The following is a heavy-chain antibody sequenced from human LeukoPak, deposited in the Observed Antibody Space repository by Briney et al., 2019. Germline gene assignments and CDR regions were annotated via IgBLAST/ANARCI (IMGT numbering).Heavy chain of an antibody. V-gene: IGHV3-49*04. CDR1: GFTFGDYA. J-gene: IGHJ3*02. CDR2: IRSKANGGTT. Sequence: GGSLRLSCTASGFTFGDYAMNCVRQAPGKGLEWVAIIRSKANGGTTEYAASVKGRFSISRDDFRSIAYLQMNSLKTEGAAVYYCVRDRTLISTASFHIWGQGTMVTVSS. D-gene: IGHD1-14*01. CDR3: VRDRTLISTASFHI.